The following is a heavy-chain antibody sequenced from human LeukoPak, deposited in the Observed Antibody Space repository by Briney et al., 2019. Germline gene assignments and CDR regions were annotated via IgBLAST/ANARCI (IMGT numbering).Heavy chain of an antibody. V-gene: IGHV1-46*01. D-gene: IGHD2-2*01. Sequence: ASVKVSCKASGYTFTSYYMHWVRQAPGQGLEWMGIINPSGGSTSYAQKFQGRVTMTRDTSTSTVYMELSSLRSEDTAVYYCARGIVVVPAAMHDAFDIWGQGTMVTVSS. CDR3: ARGIVVVPAAMHDAFDI. CDR2: INPSGGST. J-gene: IGHJ3*02. CDR1: GYTFTSYY.